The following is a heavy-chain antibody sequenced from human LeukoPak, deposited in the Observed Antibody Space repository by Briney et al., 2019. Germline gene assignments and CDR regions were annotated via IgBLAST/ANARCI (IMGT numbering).Heavy chain of an antibody. J-gene: IGHJ4*02. D-gene: IGHD3-22*01. CDR1: GGTFSSYA. V-gene: IGHV1-69*05. CDR3: ARDTYYYDSSDDY. CDR2: IIPIFGTA. Sequence: LVKVSCKASGGTFSSYAISWVRQAPGQGLEWMGRIIPIFGTANYAQKFQGRVTITTDESTSTAYMELSSLRSEDTAVYYCARDTYYYDSSDDYWGQGTLVTVSS.